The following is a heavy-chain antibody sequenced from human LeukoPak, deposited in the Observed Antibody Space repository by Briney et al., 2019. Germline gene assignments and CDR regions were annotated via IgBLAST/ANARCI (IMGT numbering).Heavy chain of an antibody. CDR1: GFTVSSNY. Sequence: GGSLRLSCAASGFTVSSNYMSWVRQAPGKGLEWVSAISGSGGSTYYADSVKGRFTISRDNSKNTLYLQMNSLRAEDTAVYYCAKSPGYSSSSGYYFDYWGQGTLVTVSS. CDR3: AKSPGYSSSSGYYFDY. CDR2: ISGSGGST. D-gene: IGHD6-6*01. J-gene: IGHJ4*02. V-gene: IGHV3-23*01.